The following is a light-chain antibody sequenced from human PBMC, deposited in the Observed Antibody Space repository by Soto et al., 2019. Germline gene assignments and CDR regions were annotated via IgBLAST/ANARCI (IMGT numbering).Light chain of an antibody. CDR2: GAS. Sequence: EIVVTQSPGTGSLSPGERATLSCRASQSVSSSYLAWYQQKPGQAPRLLIYGASSRATGIPDRFSGSGSGTDFTLTISRLEPEDFAVYYCQQYGSSPPWTFGQGTKVDIK. CDR1: QSVSSSY. J-gene: IGKJ1*01. CDR3: QQYGSSPPWT. V-gene: IGKV3-20*01.